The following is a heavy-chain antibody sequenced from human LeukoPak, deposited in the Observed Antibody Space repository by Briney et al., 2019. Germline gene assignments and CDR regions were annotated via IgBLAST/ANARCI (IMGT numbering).Heavy chain of an antibody. Sequence: GGSLRLSCAASGFAFSSYWMHWVRQAPGKGLVWVSRINSDGSSTTYADSLQGRFTISRDNAKNPLYLQMNSLRADDTAVYYYGRSVYSYYAYWFDPWGQGTLVSVSS. CDR2: INSDGSST. CDR3: GRSVYSYYAYWFDP. CDR1: GFAFSSYW. V-gene: IGHV3-74*01. D-gene: IGHD4-11*01. J-gene: IGHJ5*02.